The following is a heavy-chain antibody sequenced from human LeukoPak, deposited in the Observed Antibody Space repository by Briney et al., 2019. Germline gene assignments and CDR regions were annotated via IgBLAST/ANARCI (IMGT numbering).Heavy chain of an antibody. CDR2: ISAYNGNT. V-gene: IGHV1-18*01. CDR1: GYTFTSYG. Sequence: SVRVSCKASGYTFTSYGISWVRQAPGQGLEWMGWISAYNGNTNYAQKLQGRVTMTTDTSTSTAYMELRSLRSDDTAVYYCARVLSVPLLPHCSSTSCYRWFDPWGQGTLVTVSS. J-gene: IGHJ5*02. D-gene: IGHD2-2*02. CDR3: ARVLSVPLLPHCSSTSCYRWFDP.